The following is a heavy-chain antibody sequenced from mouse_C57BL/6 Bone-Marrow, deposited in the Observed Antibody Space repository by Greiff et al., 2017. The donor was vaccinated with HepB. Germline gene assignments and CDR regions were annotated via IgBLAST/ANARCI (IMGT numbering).Heavy chain of an antibody. CDR1: GYTFTSYW. J-gene: IGHJ3*01. CDR3: ARGVLYYDYDEGFAY. V-gene: IGHV1-69*01. Sequence: VQLQQPGAELVMPGASVKLSCKASGYTFTSYWMHWVKQGPGQGLEWIGEIDPSDSYTNYNQKFKGKSTLTVDKSSSTAYMQLSSLTSEDSAVYYCARGVLYYDYDEGFAYWGQGTLVTVSA. CDR2: IDPSDSYT. D-gene: IGHD2-4*01.